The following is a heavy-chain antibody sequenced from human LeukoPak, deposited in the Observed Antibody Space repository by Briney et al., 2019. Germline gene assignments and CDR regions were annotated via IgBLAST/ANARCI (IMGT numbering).Heavy chain of an antibody. CDR3: AKGDPASDIVVVVAAGFDY. CDR2: IRYDGSNK. CDR1: GFTFSSYG. V-gene: IGHV3-30*02. D-gene: IGHD2-15*01. Sequence: GGSLRLSXAASGFTFSSYGMHWVRQAPGKGLEWVAFIRYDGSNKYYADSVKGRFTISRDNSKNTLYLQMSSLRAEDTAVYYCAKGDPASDIVVVVAAGFDYWGQGTLVTVSS. J-gene: IGHJ4*02.